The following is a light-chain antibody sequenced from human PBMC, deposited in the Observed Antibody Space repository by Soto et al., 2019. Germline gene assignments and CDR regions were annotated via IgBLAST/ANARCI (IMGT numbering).Light chain of an antibody. V-gene: IGKV3-20*01. J-gene: IGKJ5*01. Sequence: EIVLTQSPGTLSLSPGERTPLSSRASQSVTTSYLAWYQQKRGQAHRPLIYGASSRATGIPDRFSGSGSGTDFTLTISRLEPEDFAVYYCQQYGTPPITFGQGTRLEIK. CDR1: QSVTTSY. CDR3: QQYGTPPIT. CDR2: GAS.